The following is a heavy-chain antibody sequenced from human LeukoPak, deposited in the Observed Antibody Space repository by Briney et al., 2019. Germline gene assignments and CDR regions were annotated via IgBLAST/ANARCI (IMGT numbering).Heavy chain of an antibody. CDR1: GFAFHNYA. V-gene: IGHV3-9*01. CDR3: AKDTGGNGAYFYAMDV. J-gene: IGHJ6*02. Sequence: GRSLRLSCVGSGFAFHNYAMHWVRRPPGKGLEWVSAINWNSDTKAYADSVKGRFTISRDRARNSLYLQMDSLRPEDTALYYCAKDTGGNGAYFYAMDVWGQGTSVTISS. CDR2: INWNSDTK. D-gene: IGHD4-23*01.